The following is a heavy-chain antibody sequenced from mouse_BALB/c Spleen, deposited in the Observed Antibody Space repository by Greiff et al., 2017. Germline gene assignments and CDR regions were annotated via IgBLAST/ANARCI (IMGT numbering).Heavy chain of an antibody. V-gene: IGHV1-9*01. J-gene: IGHJ4*01. Sequence: VQLQQSGAELMKPGASVKISCKATGYTFSSYWIEWVKQRPGHGLEWIGEILPGSGSTNYNEKFKGKATFTADTSSNTAYMQLSSLTSKDSAVYYCARGQYGAIDYWGQGTSVTVSS. CDR2: ILPGSGST. D-gene: IGHD2-10*02. CDR3: ARGQYGAIDY. CDR1: GYTFSSYW.